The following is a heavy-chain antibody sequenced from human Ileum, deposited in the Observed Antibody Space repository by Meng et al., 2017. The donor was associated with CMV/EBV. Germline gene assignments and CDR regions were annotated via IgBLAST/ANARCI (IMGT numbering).Heavy chain of an antibody. V-gene: IGHV3-33*01. Sequence: GESLKISCAASGFNFRRNAMHWVRQAPGKGLEWVAIIWFDESNKYYADSVKGRFTISRASSENTLYLQIDSLRVEDTAVYFCARNRRSCNSVSCYGYYGMDVWGQGTTVTVSS. CDR1: GFNFRRNA. CDR3: ARNRRSCNSVSCYGYYGMDV. J-gene: IGHJ6*02. CDR2: IWFDESNK. D-gene: IGHD2/OR15-2a*01.